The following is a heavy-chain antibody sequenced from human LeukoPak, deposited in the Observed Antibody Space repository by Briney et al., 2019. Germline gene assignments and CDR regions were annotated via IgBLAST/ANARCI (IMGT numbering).Heavy chain of an antibody. CDR3: ARGVVVVPAAPHYYYYYMDV. J-gene: IGHJ6*03. D-gene: IGHD2-2*01. V-gene: IGHV4-34*01. CDR1: GGSFSGYY. Sequence: SETLSLTCAVYGGSFSGYYWSWIRQPPGKGLEWMGEINHSGSTNYNPSLKSRVTISVDTSKNQFSLKLSSVTAADTAVYYCARGVVVVPAAPHYYYYYMDVWGKGTTVTVSS. CDR2: INHSGST.